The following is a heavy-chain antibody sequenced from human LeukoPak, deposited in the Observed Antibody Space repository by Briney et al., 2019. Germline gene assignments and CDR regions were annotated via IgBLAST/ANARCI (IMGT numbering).Heavy chain of an antibody. CDR2: IYTSGST. CDR1: GGSISSGSYY. Sequence: SETLSPTCTVSGGSISSGSYYWSWIRQPAGKGLEWIGRIYTSGSTNYNPSLKSRVTISVDTSKNQFSLKLSSVTAADTAVYYCARRYGDYVAFDIWGQGTMVTVSS. D-gene: IGHD4-17*01. J-gene: IGHJ3*02. CDR3: ARRYGDYVAFDI. V-gene: IGHV4-61*02.